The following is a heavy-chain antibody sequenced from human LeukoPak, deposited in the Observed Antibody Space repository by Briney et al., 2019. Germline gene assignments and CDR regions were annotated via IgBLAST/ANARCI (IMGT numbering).Heavy chain of an antibody. CDR3: ARVQEWFGELSWFDH. CDR2: IYYSGST. CDR1: GGSISSYY. Sequence: SETLSLTCTVSGGSISSYYWSWIRQPPGKGLEWIGYIYYSGSTNYNPSLKSRVTMSLDTSKSQFSLKLSSVTAADTAEYYCARVQEWFGELSWFDHWGQGTLVTVSS. J-gene: IGHJ5*02. D-gene: IGHD3-10*01. V-gene: IGHV4-59*12.